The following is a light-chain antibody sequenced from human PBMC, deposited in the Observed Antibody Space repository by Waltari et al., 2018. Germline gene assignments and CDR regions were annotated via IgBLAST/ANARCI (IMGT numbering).Light chain of an antibody. V-gene: IGLV2-23*01. J-gene: IGLJ2*01. CDR2: EGS. CDR3: CSYADSSTPVV. Sequence: QSALTQPASVSGSPGQSITISCTGTNSDVGSYNLVSWYQHHPGKAPKLMIYEGSTRPSGVSNRFSGSKSGNTASLTISGLQAEDEADYYCCSYADSSTPVVFGGGTKLTVL. CDR1: NSDVGSYNL.